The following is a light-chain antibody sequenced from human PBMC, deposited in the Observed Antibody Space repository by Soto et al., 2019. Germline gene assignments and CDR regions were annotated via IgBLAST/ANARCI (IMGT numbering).Light chain of an antibody. CDR2: WAS. J-gene: IGKJ1*01. V-gene: IGKV4-1*01. Sequence: DIVMTQSPDSLAVSLGERATINCKSSQSVLFSPNNKNYLAWYQQKQGQPPKLLIYWASTRESGVPDRFSGSGSGTDFTLTISSLQAEDVAFYYCQQYHSAPQTFGQGTKVEIK. CDR1: QSVLFSPNNKNY. CDR3: QQYHSAPQT.